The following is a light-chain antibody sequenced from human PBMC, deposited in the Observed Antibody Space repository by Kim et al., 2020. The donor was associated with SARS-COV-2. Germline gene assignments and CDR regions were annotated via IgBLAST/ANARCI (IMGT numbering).Light chain of an antibody. CDR1: GSNIGSNA. Sequence: GQRVTISCSGSGSNIGSNAVYWYQQLPGTAPKLLNYRNNQWPSGVPDRFSGSKSGTSASLAISGLRSEDEADYYCASRDDSLNGWVFGGGTQLTVL. V-gene: IGLV1-47*01. CDR2: RNN. J-gene: IGLJ3*02. CDR3: ASRDDSLNGWV.